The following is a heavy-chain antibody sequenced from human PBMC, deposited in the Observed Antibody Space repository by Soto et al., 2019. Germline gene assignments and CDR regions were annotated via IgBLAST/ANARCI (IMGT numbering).Heavy chain of an antibody. Sequence: EVQLVESGGGLVKPGGSLRLSCAASGFSFSNAGRNWVRKAPGKGLEWVGRIKRKIDGEATDYAGPVKGRFTVFRDDSKSALYLQMNSLKGDDTAVYYCTTGSVEGVWGQGTTVTVS. V-gene: IGHV3-15*07. CDR1: GFSFSNAG. CDR3: TTGSVEGV. D-gene: IGHD2-15*01. J-gene: IGHJ6*02. CDR2: IKRKIDGEAT.